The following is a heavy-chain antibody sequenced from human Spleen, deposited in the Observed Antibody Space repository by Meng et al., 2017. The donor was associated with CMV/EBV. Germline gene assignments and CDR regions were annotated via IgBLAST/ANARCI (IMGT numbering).Heavy chain of an antibody. CDR1: GGSFSGYY. J-gene: IGHJ4*02. CDR2: INHSGST. D-gene: IGHD5-24*01. V-gene: IGHV4-34*01. Sequence: QGQLQQWGAGLFQPSETLSLTCAVYGGSFSGYYWSWIRQPPGKGLEWIGEINHSGSTNYNPSLKSRVTLSVDTSKNQFSLKLSSVTAADTAVYYCARDGDGYPTDYWGQGTLVTVSS. CDR3: ARDGDGYPTDY.